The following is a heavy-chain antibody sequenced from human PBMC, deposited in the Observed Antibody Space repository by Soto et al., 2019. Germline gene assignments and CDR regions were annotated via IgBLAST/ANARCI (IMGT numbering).Heavy chain of an antibody. CDR1: GGSISSGGYS. D-gene: IGHD6-19*01. CDR3: ARRIAVAGNNWFDP. Sequence: QLQQQESGSGLVQPSQTLSLTCAVSGGSISSGGYSWSWIRQPPGKRLEWIGYIYHSGSTYYNPSLKSRVTISVDRSKNQFALKLSSVTAADTAVYYWARRIAVAGNNWFDPWGQGTLVTVSS. V-gene: IGHV4-30-2*01. J-gene: IGHJ5*02. CDR2: IYHSGST.